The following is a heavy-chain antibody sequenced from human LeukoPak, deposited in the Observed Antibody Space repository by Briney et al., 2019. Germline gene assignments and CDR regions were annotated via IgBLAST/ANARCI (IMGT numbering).Heavy chain of an antibody. Sequence: TGGSLRLSCAASGFTFSSYAMSWVRQAPGKGLEWVSAISGSGGSTYYADSVKGRFTISSDNSKNMLYLQMNGLRADDTAVYYCAKDTPTTSGYFDYWGQGTLVTVSS. J-gene: IGHJ4*02. CDR3: AKDTPTTSGYFDY. V-gene: IGHV3-23*01. CDR1: GFTFSSYA. D-gene: IGHD1-1*01. CDR2: ISGSGGST.